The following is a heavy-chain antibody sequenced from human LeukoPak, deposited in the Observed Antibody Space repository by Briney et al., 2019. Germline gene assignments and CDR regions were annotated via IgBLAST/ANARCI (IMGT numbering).Heavy chain of an antibody. J-gene: IGHJ3*02. CDR3: ARDLSIAARGGI. CDR1: GFTFSSYE. CDR2: ISSSGSTI. Sequence: GGSLRLSCAASGFTFSSYEMNWVRQAPGKGLEWVSYISSSGSTIYYADSVKGRFTISRDNAKDSLYLQMNSLRAEDTAVYYCARDLSIAARGGIWGQGTMVTVSS. V-gene: IGHV3-48*03. D-gene: IGHD6-6*01.